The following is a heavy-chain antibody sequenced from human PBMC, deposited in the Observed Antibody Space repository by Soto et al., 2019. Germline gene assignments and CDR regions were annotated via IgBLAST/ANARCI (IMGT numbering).Heavy chain of an antibody. Sequence: SETLSLTCTVSGASISGFYWSWIRKSAGKGLEWIGRIYATGTTDYNPSLKSRVMMSVDTSKKQFFLKLRSVTAADTAVYYCVRDGTKTLRDWFDPWGQGISVTVSS. J-gene: IGHJ5*02. CDR2: IYATGTT. CDR3: VRDGTKTLRDWFDP. D-gene: IGHD1-1*01. CDR1: GASISGFY. V-gene: IGHV4-4*07.